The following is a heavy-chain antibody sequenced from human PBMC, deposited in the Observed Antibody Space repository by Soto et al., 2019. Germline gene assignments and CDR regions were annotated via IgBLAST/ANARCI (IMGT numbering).Heavy chain of an antibody. CDR3: GREYCSGVRCFDPDY. D-gene: IGHD2-15*01. J-gene: IGHJ4*02. Sequence: ASVKVSCKASGYTFSSLGISWVRQAPGQGLEWMGWISTYNGDTKYAQKVQGRVTMTTDTSTSTAYMELRSLRSDDTAMYYCGREYCSGVRCFDPDYWGQGTLVTVS. V-gene: IGHV1-18*01. CDR2: ISTYNGDT. CDR1: GYTFSSLG.